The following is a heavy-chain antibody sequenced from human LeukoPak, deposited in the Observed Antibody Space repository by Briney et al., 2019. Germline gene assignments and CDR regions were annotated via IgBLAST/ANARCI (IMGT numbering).Heavy chain of an antibody. CDR3: TRENGGDGYRGGTFDI. CDR1: GFTFSSYG. D-gene: IGHD5-24*01. J-gene: IGHJ6*04. CDR2: IWYDGSKK. V-gene: IGHV3-33*01. Sequence: PGGSLRLSCAASGFTFSSYGMNWVRQAPSKGLEWVAVIWYDGSKKYYVDSVKGRFTISRDSSKNTVDLQMDSLRAEDTALYYCTRENGGDGYRGGTFDIWGKGTTVTVSS.